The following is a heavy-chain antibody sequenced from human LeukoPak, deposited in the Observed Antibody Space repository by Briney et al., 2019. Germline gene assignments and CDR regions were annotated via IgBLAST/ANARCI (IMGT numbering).Heavy chain of an antibody. D-gene: IGHD2-15*01. CDR1: GFTLGDYG. CDR3: ARGSGGVDY. V-gene: IGHV3-20*04. J-gene: IGHJ4*02. CDR2: LNWNGGST. Sequence: GGSLTLSCAASGFTLGDYGMIWVRQAAGKGVEWVSGLNWNGGSTGYADSVKGRITISKDNAKNSLYLQMNSLRAEDTAFYYCARGSGGVDYWGQGTLVTVSS.